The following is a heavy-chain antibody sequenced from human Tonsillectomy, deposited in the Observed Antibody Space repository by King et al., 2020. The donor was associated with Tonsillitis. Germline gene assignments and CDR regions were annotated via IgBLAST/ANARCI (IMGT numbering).Heavy chain of an antibody. V-gene: IGHV3-7*03. Sequence: DVHLVESGGGLVQPGGSLRLSCAVSGLTFSSYWMSWVRQAPGKGLEWVANINQNGGEKYYVDSVKGRFTISRDNAKISLYLQMNSLRADDTGVYYCARDFTFGGKYWGPGXLVTVSS. J-gene: IGHJ4*02. CDR3: ARDFTFGGKY. CDR1: GLTFSSYW. D-gene: IGHD4-23*01. CDR2: INQNGGEK.